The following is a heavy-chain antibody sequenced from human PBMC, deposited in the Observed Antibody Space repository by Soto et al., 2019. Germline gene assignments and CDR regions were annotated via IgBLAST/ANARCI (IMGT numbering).Heavy chain of an antibody. V-gene: IGHV1-3*01. Sequence: QVHLVQSGTEVKQPGASVKVSCKASGYTFANYAMHWVRQAPGQALEWMGWINVGNGDTESSQNFQGRRTITRDTSATTVYMELSSLTSEDTAVYYCARLGLLRDWGQGTLVTVSS. CDR1: GYTFANYA. CDR3: ARLGLLRD. CDR2: INVGNGDT. D-gene: IGHD1-26*01. J-gene: IGHJ4*02.